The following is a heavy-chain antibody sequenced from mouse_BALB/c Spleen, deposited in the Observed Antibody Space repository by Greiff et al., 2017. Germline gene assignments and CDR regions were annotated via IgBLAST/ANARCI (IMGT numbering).Heavy chain of an antibody. CDR1: GFSLTSYG. D-gene: IGHD2-10*02. Sequence: QVQLKESGPGLVQPSQSLSITCTVSGFSLTSYGVHWVRQSPGKGLEWLGVIWSGGSTDYNAAFISRLSISKDNSKSQIFFKMNSLQADDTAIYYCARNGQKYGTPLAYWGQGTLVTVSA. CDR2: IWSGGST. V-gene: IGHV2-4-1*01. CDR3: ARNGQKYGTPLAY. J-gene: IGHJ3*01.